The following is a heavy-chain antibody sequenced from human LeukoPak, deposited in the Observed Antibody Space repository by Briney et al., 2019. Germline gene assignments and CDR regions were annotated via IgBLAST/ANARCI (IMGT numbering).Heavy chain of an antibody. V-gene: IGHV4-4*07. D-gene: IGHD4-17*01. J-gene: IGHJ3*02. CDR3: AARSYGVTTFDAFDI. CDR1: GGSISSYY. CDR2: IYTSGST. Sequence: SETLSLTCTVSGGSISSYYWSRIRQPAGKGLEWIGRIYTSGSTNYNPSLKSRVTVSVDTSKNQFSLKLSSVTAADTAVYYCAARSYGVTTFDAFDIWGQGTMVTVSS.